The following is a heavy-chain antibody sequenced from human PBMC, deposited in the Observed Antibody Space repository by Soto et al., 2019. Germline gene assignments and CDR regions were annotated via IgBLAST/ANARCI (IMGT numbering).Heavy chain of an antibody. CDR2: IVSDGSIT. D-gene: IGHD4-4*01. V-gene: IGHV3-74*01. J-gene: IGHJ6*02. CDR1: GFTFSYYS. CDR3: VGSYSFAQPISPYYPLDV. Sequence: EVQLVESGGGLVQPGGSLRLYCAASGFTFSYYSMHWVRQAPGKGLVWVSRIVSDGSITDYADSVRGRFTISRDNDKSTLYLLMNSLGVDDTAVYYCVGSYSFAQPISPYYPLDVWGQGITVTVS.